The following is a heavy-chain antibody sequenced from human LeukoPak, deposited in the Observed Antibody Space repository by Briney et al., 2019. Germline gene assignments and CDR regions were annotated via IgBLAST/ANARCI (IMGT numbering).Heavy chain of an antibody. CDR3: AREGSSGTDY. Sequence: SETLSLTCAVYGGSFSGYYWSWIRQPPGKGLEWIGEINHSGSTNYNPSLKSRVTISVDTSKNQFSLKLSSVTAADTAVYCCAREGSSGTDYWGQGTLVTV. CDR2: INHSGST. J-gene: IGHJ4*02. V-gene: IGHV4-34*01. D-gene: IGHD3-22*01. CDR1: GGSFSGYY.